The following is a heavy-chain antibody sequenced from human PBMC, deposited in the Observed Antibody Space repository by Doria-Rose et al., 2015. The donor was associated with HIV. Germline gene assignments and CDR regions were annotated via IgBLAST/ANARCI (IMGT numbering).Heavy chain of an antibody. CDR1: GGSISSYY. CDR2: IYYSGST. J-gene: IGHJ6*03. V-gene: IGHV4-59*08. D-gene: IGHD2-2*01. CDR3: ARQEEQYLSDYYCYYLDV. Sequence: CTVSGGSISSYYWTWIRQPPGKGLEWLGYIYYSGSTNYNPSLKSRVTMSVDRSKSQFSLRLTSVTAADTAVYYCARQEEQYLSDYYCYYLDVWGKGTTVTVSS.